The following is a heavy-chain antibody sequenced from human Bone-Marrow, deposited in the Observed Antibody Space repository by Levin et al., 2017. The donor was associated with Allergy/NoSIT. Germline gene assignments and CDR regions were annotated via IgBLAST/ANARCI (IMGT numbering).Heavy chain of an antibody. D-gene: IGHD2-2*01. CDR3: AKGPKSYAVYYFDY. CDR2: ITGDGDT. J-gene: IGHJ4*02. V-gene: IGHV3-23*01. Sequence: GGSLRLSCAASGFTSTSYAMGWVRQASGQGLEWVSFITGDGDTYYAESVKGRFTISRDNSKNTVDLQINSLRAEDSAIYYCAKGPKSYAVYYFDYWGQGTQVTVSS. CDR1: GFTSTSYA.